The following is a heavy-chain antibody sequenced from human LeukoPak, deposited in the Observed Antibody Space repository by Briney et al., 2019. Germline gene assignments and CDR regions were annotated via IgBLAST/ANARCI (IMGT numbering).Heavy chain of an antibody. D-gene: IGHD3-9*01. V-gene: IGHV4-59*12. CDR3: ARDPGTGYFHQTSTYNPGAFDI. CDR2: IYYSGST. Sequence: SETLSLTCTVSGGSISSYFWSWIRQPPGKGLEWIGYIYYSGSTNYNPSLKSRVIISVDTSKNQFSLKLSSVTAADSAVYYCARDPGTGYFHQTSTYNPGAFDIWGQGTTVIVSS. CDR1: GGSISSYF. J-gene: IGHJ3*02.